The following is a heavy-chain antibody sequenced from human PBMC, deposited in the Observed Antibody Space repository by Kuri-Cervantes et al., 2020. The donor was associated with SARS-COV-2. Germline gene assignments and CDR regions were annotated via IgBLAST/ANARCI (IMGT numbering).Heavy chain of an antibody. J-gene: IGHJ3*02. V-gene: IGHV3-23*01. CDR3: AKDSTSYGDCPLGAFDI. CDR2: ISGSGGST. Sequence: GESLKISCTASGFTFGDYAMSWVRQAPGKGLEWVSAISGSGGSTYYADSVKGRFTISRDNSKNTLYLQMNSLRAEDTAVYYCAKDSTSYGDCPLGAFDIWGQGTMVTVSS. CDR1: GFTFGDYA. D-gene: IGHD4-17*01.